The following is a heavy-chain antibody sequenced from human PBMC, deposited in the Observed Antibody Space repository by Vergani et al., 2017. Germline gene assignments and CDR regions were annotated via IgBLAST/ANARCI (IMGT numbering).Heavy chain of an antibody. Sequence: QVQLVQSGAEVKKPGASVKVSCKASGYTFTGYYMHWVRQAPGQGLEWMGWINPNSGGTNYAQKFQGWVTMTRDTSISTAYMELSRLRSDDTAVYYCARGYYYDSSGYHPRREHAFDIWGQGTMVTVSS. D-gene: IGHD3-22*01. V-gene: IGHV1-2*04. CDR3: ARGYYYDSSGYHPRREHAFDI. CDR2: INPNSGGT. J-gene: IGHJ3*02. CDR1: GYTFTGYY.